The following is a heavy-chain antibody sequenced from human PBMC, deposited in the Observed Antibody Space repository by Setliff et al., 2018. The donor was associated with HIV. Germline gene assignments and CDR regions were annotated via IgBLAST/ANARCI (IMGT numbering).Heavy chain of an antibody. D-gene: IGHD3-22*01. CDR2: IYTSGST. Sequence: KTSETLSLTCTVSGGSISSGSYYWGWIRQPPGKGLEWIGRIYTSGSTNYNPSLKSRVTISVDTSKNQFSLKLTSVTAADTAVYYCARGSGYPWYFDLWGRGTLVTVSS. CDR1: GGSISSGSYY. J-gene: IGHJ2*01. CDR3: ARGSGYPWYFDL. V-gene: IGHV4-61*02.